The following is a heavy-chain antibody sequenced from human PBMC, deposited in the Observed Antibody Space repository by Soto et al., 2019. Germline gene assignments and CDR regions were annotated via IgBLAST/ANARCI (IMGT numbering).Heavy chain of an antibody. J-gene: IGHJ4*01. CDR3: TTDPYITSIIVRFDY. Sequence: EVHLVESGGGLVKPGGSLRLSCAASGFTFSNAWINWVRQAPGKGLEWVGRVKSKNNGGTTDFAAPVKGRFAISRDDSKNMVYLEMYSLQAEETAMYYCTTDPYITSIIVRFDYWGHGTLVTVSS. CDR2: VKSKNNGGTT. CDR1: GFTFSNAW. D-gene: IGHD3-10*01. V-gene: IGHV3-15*07.